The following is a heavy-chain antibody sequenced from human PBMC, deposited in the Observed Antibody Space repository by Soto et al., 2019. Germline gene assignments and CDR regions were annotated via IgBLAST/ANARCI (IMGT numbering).Heavy chain of an antibody. CDR3: ARSTGVLRFLEWLPNFDY. J-gene: IGHJ4*02. CDR2: INAGNGNT. D-gene: IGHD3-3*01. Sequence: GASVKVSCKASGYTFTSYAMHWVRQAPGQRLEWMGWINAGNGNTKYSQKFQGRVTITRDTSASTAYMELSSLRSEDTVVYYCARSTGVLRFLEWLPNFDYWGQGTLVTVSS. CDR1: GYTFTSYA. V-gene: IGHV1-3*01.